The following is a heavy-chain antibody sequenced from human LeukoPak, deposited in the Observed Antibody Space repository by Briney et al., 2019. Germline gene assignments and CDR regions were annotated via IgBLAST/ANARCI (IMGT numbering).Heavy chain of an antibody. J-gene: IGHJ4*02. D-gene: IGHD7-27*01. Sequence: PSETLSLTCTVSGGSISSTPYYWAWIRRPPGKGLGWIGSLWYSGITYYNPSLKSRVTISVDTSNTQVSLILRSVTPAATAVYFCAKEPTGAKTFDSWGQGTLVTVSS. CDR1: GGSISSTPYY. CDR2: LWYSGIT. V-gene: IGHV4-39*07. CDR3: AKEPTGAKTFDS.